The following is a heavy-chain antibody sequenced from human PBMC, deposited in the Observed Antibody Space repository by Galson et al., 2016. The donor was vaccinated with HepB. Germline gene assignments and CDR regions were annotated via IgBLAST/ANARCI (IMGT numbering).Heavy chain of an antibody. J-gene: IGHJ4*02. Sequence: SVKVSCKAAGYTFTGYYMHWVRQAPGQGLEWMGWINPSSGGTKYAQKFQGWVTMTRDTSTSTAYMELSRLRSDDTAVYYCARGIGGGAYYFDYWGQGTLVTVSS. D-gene: IGHD2-21*01. CDR2: INPSSGGT. CDR1: GYTFTGYY. V-gene: IGHV1-2*04. CDR3: ARGIGGGAYYFDY.